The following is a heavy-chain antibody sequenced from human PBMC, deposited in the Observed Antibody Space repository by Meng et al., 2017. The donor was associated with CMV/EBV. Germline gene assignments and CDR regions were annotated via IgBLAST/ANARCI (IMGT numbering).Heavy chain of an antibody. Sequence: GESLKISCAASGFTVSSNYMSWVRQAPGKGLEWVSVIYSCGSTYYADSVKGRFTISRDNSKNTLYLQMNSLRAEDTAVYYCARFTRLELRGEYFDYWGQGTLVTVSS. CDR1: GFTVSSNY. CDR2: IYSCGST. V-gene: IGHV3-66*03. CDR3: ARFTRLELRGEYFDY. D-gene: IGHD1-7*01. J-gene: IGHJ4*02.